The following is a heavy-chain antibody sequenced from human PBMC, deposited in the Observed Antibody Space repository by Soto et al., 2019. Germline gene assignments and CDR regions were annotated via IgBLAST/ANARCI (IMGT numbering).Heavy chain of an antibody. J-gene: IGHJ6*02. Sequence: PGGSLRLSCAASGFSVSSDYMSWVRQAPGKGLEWVSLIYSGGDTYYAGSVKGRFTISRDISSNTIYLHMTSLRADDTAIYYCNRAGGDPGNFYISNYYAMDVWGRGTTVTVSS. CDR2: IYSGGDT. V-gene: IGHV3-53*01. D-gene: IGHD3-10*01. CDR1: GFSVSSDY. CDR3: NRAGGDPGNFYISNYYAMDV.